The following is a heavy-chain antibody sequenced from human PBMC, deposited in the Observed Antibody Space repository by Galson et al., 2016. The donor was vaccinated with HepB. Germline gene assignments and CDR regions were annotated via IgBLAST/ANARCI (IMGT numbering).Heavy chain of an antibody. Sequence: TLSLTCTVSGGSIISGGYYWSWIRQHPGKGLEWIGYIYYSGSTHYNPSPKSRVTISVHMSTHQFSLRLSSVSAGDTAVYYGAGAPCSGGSCYSYYQYYYGIDVGGQGATVTVSS. CDR1: GGSIISGGYY. V-gene: IGHV4-31*03. CDR3: AGAPCSGGSCYSYYQYYYGIDV. J-gene: IGHJ6*01. CDR2: IYYSGST. D-gene: IGHD2-15*01.